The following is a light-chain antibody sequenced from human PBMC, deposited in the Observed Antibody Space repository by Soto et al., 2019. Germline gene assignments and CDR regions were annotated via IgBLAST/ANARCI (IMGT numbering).Light chain of an antibody. V-gene: IGKV3-20*01. CDR1: QSINNRY. J-gene: IGKJ3*01. Sequence: EIVLTQSPGTLSLSPGERATLSCRASQSINNRYLAWYQQKPGQAPRLLIYAASSRATGIPDRFSGSGSGTDFTLTISRLEPEVFAVNYCQQFGSSPVLPFGPGTKVDIK. CDR2: AAS. CDR3: QQFGSSPVLP.